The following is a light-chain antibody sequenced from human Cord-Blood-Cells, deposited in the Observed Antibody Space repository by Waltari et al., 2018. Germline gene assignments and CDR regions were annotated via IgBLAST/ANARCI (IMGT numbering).Light chain of an antibody. CDR1: QSISSY. V-gene: IGKV1-39*01. J-gene: IGKJ1*01. Sequence: DIQMTQSPSSLSASVGDRVTITCRASQSISSYLNWYQQKPGKAPKLLIYAASSLQSGVPSRFSGSGSGTDFTLTISSLQPEDFAPYYCQQSYSTRWTFGQGTKVESK. CDR2: AAS. CDR3: QQSYSTRWT.